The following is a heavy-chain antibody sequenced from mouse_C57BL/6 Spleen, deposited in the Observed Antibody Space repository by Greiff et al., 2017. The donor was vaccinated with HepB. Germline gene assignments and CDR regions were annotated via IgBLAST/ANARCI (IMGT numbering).Heavy chain of an antibody. CDR1: GYTFTDYY. J-gene: IGHJ1*03. CDR3: ARRDCTTVVATYWYFDV. Sequence: EVQLQHSGPELVKPGASVKISCKASGYTFTDYYMNWVKQSHGKSLEWIGDINPNNGGTSYNQKFKGKATLTVDKSSSTAYMELRSLTSEDSAVYYCARRDCTTVVATYWYFDVWGTGTTVTVSS. V-gene: IGHV1-26*01. CDR2: INPNNGGT. D-gene: IGHD1-1*01.